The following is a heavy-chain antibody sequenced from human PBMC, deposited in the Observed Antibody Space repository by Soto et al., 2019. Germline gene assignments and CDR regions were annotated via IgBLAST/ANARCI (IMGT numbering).Heavy chain of an antibody. CDR3: ARGAYYYDSSGYYPEYFDY. CDR2: IIPIFGTA. J-gene: IGHJ4*02. D-gene: IGHD3-22*01. Sequence: SVKVSCKASGGTFSSYAISWVRQAPGQGLEWMGGIIPIFGTANYAQKFQGRVTITADESTSTAYMELSSLRSEDTAVYYCARGAYYYDSSGYYPEYFDYWGQGTLVTVSS. CDR1: GGTFSSYA. V-gene: IGHV1-69*13.